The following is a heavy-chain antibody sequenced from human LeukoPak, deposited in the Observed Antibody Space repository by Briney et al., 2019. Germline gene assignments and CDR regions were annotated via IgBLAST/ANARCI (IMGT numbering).Heavy chain of an antibody. J-gene: IGHJ4*02. Sequence: SETLSLTCTVSGGSISGYYWNWIRQPPGKGLEWLGYIYPSGNSDYNPSLKSRVSMSVDTSKKQISLKLSSVTAADTAVYYCARVPYYYDSSGYSLGVSFDYWGQGTLVTVSS. D-gene: IGHD3-22*01. V-gene: IGHV4-4*09. CDR2: IYPSGNS. CDR3: ARVPYYYDSSGYSLGVSFDY. CDR1: GGSISGYY.